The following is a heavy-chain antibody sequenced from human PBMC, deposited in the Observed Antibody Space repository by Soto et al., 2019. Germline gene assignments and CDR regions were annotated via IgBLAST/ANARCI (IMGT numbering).Heavy chain of an antibody. Sequence: SETLSLTCAVPGYSISSGYYWGWLRQPPGKGLEWIGSIYHGGTTYYNPSLNSRVILSVDMTNKHVSLILNSVTAADTAVYYSARVGPWVPYYYDSSPNTCYCWFDSWGQGTLVTVSS. CDR2: IYHGGTT. J-gene: IGHJ5*01. CDR3: ARVGPWVPYYYDSSPNTCYCWFDS. D-gene: IGHD3-22*01. V-gene: IGHV4-38-2*01. CDR1: GYSISSGYY.